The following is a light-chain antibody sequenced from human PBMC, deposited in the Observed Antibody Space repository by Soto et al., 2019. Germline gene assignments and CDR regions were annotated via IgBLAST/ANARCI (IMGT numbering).Light chain of an antibody. CDR1: QSIRTY. J-gene: IGKJ1*01. CDR2: TSS. Sequence: DIQMTQSPSSLSASVGDRVTITCRASQSIRTYLNWYQQQPVIAPKLLIYTSSTSQSVAPSRFSGSGSGTDSTLTISSLQPEDFATYYWQQSYRTPLTFGQGTKVDIK. V-gene: IGKV1-39*01. CDR3: QQSYRTPLT.